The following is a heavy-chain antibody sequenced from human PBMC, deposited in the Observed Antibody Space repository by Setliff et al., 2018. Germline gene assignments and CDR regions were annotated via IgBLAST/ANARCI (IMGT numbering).Heavy chain of an antibody. J-gene: IGHJ4*02. CDR2: IIPMFGTA. Sequence: GASVKVSCKASGGTFSIYGISWVRQAPGQGLEWMGGIIPMFGTANYAQKFQGRVTITADESTSTAYMELSSLRPEDTAVYYCARTCSGSGCYAGLESWGQGTPVTVSS. D-gene: IGHD2-15*01. CDR3: ARTCSGSGCYAGLES. CDR1: GGTFSIYG. V-gene: IGHV1-69*13.